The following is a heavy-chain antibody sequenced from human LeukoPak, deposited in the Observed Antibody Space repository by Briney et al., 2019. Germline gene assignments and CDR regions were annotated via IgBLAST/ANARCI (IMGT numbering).Heavy chain of an antibody. Sequence: SETLSLTCTVSGGSISSSSYYWGWIRQPPGKGLEWIGSIYYSGSTYYNPSLKSRVTISVDTSKNQFSLKLSSVTAADTAVYYCAWDSSGWTHPPTLWGQGTLVTVSS. CDR1: GGSISSSSYY. V-gene: IGHV4-39*01. J-gene: IGHJ4*02. CDR2: IYYSGST. D-gene: IGHD6-19*01. CDR3: AWDSSGWTHPPTL.